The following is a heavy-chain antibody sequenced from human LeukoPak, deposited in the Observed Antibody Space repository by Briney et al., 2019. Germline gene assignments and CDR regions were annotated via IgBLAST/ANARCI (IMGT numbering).Heavy chain of an antibody. D-gene: IGHD3-10*01. Sequence: GESLKISCKGSGYSFNAYYIAWVRQMPGKDLEWMGAIYPGDSDTTYSPSLQGQVTISADKSATTAYLQWNSLKASDTAIYYCARLMTLVRGGLKRLPRSCGMDVWGQGATVTVS. V-gene: IGHV5-51*01. CDR3: ARLMTLVRGGLKRLPRSCGMDV. CDR2: IYPGDSDT. CDR1: GYSFNAYY. J-gene: IGHJ6*02.